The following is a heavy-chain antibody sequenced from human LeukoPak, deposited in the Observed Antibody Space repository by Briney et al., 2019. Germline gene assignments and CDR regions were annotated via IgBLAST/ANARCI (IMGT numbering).Heavy chain of an antibody. CDR1: GFTFSSYG. D-gene: IGHD6-19*01. Sequence: PGGSLRLSCAASGFTFSSYGMNWVRQAPGKGLEWVSYISSTGNTIYYADSVKGRFTISRDNGKNSLYLQMNSLRDEDTAVYYCARAAGVAGTRWGQGTLVTVSS. J-gene: IGHJ4*02. CDR2: ISSTGNTI. V-gene: IGHV3-48*02. CDR3: ARAAGVAGTR.